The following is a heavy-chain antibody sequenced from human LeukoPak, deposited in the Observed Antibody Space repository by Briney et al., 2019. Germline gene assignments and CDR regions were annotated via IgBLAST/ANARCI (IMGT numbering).Heavy chain of an antibody. Sequence: ASVKVSCKASGYTFTGYYMHWVRQAPGQGLEWMGIINPSGGSTSYAQKFQGRVTMTRDTSTSTVYMELSSLRSEDTAVYYCARDRGPIFGVVITLNAFDIWGQGTMVTVSS. J-gene: IGHJ3*02. CDR2: INPSGGST. CDR3: ARDRGPIFGVVITLNAFDI. CDR1: GYTFTGYY. D-gene: IGHD3-3*01. V-gene: IGHV1-46*01.